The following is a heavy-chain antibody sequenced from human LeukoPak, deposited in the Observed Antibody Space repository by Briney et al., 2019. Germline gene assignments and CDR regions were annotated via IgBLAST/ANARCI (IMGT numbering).Heavy chain of an antibody. V-gene: IGHV1-2*02. CDR3: ARGLGDYYDSSGYYLDPYFDY. CDR2: INPNSGGT. D-gene: IGHD3-22*01. J-gene: IGHJ4*02. Sequence: ASVKVSCKASGYTFTGYYMHWVRQAPGQGLEWMGWINPNSGGTNYAQKFQGRVTMTRDTSISTAYMELSRLRSDDTAVYYCARGLGDYYDSSGYYLDPYFDYWGQGTLVTVSS. CDR1: GYTFTGYY.